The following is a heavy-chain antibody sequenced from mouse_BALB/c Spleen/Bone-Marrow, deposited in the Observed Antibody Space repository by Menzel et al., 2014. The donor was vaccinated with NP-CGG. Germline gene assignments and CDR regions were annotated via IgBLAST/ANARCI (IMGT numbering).Heavy chain of an antibody. CDR2: IYPGDGDT. CDR1: GYTFXSYW. Sequence: LEESGAELARPGASVKLSCKASGYTFXSYWMQWVKQRPGQGLEWIGAIYPGDGDTRYTQKFRGKSTLTADKSSNTAYMQLSSLASEDSAVYFCASPYGNYDAMDYWGQGTSVTVSS. J-gene: IGHJ4*01. V-gene: IGHV1-87*01. CDR3: ASPYGNYDAMDY. D-gene: IGHD2-1*01.